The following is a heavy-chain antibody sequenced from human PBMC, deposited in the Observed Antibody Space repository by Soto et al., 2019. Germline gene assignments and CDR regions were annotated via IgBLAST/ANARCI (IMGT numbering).Heavy chain of an antibody. V-gene: IGHV4-59*08. J-gene: IGHJ4*02. CDR1: GASISGYS. CDR3: ARHYCTSGNCFYFDF. CDR2: IHYSGST. Sequence: QVQLQESGPGLVKPSETLSLTCTVSGASISGYSWSWIRQPPGKGLEWIGFIHYSGSTKYNPSLKSRVTISVDTSNNQFSLNLNSVTAADTALYYCARHYCTSGNCFYFDFWGQGALVTVSS. D-gene: IGHD2-8*01.